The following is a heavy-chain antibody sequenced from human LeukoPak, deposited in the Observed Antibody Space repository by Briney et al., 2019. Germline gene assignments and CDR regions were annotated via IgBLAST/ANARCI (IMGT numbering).Heavy chain of an antibody. CDR2: FDPEDSET. J-gene: IGHJ5*02. V-gene: IGHV1-24*01. CDR1: GYTLTELS. CDR3: ARWGCSSTSCQYNWFDP. Sequence: ASVKVSCKVSGYTLTELSMHWVRQAPGKGLEWMGGFDPEDSETFYPQKFQGRVTMTEDTSTDTAYMELSSLRSEDTAVYYCARWGCSSTSCQYNWFDPWGQGTLVTVSS. D-gene: IGHD2-2*01.